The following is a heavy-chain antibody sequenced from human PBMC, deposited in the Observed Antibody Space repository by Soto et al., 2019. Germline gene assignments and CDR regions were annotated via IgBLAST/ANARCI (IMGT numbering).Heavy chain of an antibody. Sequence: QVQLVQSGAEVKKPGSSVKVSCKASGGTFSSYAISWVRQAPGQGLEWMGGIIPSCGTANYAQKFQGRVTMPEDEATTTACMELSSVSSDDGAVYYCARDRRIGYCGGCSGCVGNEYNEWGRG. CDR2: IIPSCGTA. CDR1: GGTFSSYA. CDR3: ARDRRIGYCGGCSGCVGNEYNE. V-gene: IGHV1-69*01. J-gene: IGHJ4*02. D-gene: IGHD2-15*01.